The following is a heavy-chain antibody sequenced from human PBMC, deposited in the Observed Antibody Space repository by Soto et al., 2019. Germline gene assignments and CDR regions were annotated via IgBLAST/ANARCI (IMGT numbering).Heavy chain of an antibody. D-gene: IGHD6-6*01. J-gene: IGHJ4*02. CDR2: VSGSGGST. CDR3: AKFSATSVYDISSAPDY. CDR1: GITFSNYA. Sequence: GGSLRLSCAASGITFSNYAMTWVRQAPGKGLEWVSAVSGSGGSTFYADSVRGRFTISRDNSKKTLYLQMNSLRAEDTAVYYCAKFSATSVYDISSAPDYWGQGTLVTVSS. V-gene: IGHV3-23*01.